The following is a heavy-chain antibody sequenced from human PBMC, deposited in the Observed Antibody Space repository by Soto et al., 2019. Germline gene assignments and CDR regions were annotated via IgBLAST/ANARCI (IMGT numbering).Heavy chain of an antibody. J-gene: IGHJ3*02. CDR1: GFTVSSNY. Sequence: GGSLRLSCAASGFTVSSNYMSWVRQAPGKGLEWVSVIYSGGSTYYADSVKGRFTISRDNSKNTLYLQMNSLRAEDTAVYYCASTKTSPELYSGEKGSAFDIWGQGTMVTVSS. D-gene: IGHD1-26*01. CDR3: ASTKTSPELYSGEKGSAFDI. CDR2: IYSGGST. V-gene: IGHV3-53*01.